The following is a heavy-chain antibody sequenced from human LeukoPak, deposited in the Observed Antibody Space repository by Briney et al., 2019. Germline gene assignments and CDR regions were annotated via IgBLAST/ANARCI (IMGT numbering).Heavy chain of an antibody. CDR2: IRYDGSNK. J-gene: IGHJ4*02. CDR3: AKDRGDDYVFFY. CDR1: GFTFSSYG. D-gene: IGHD4-17*01. Sequence: TGGSLRLSCAASGFTFSSYGMHWVRQAPGKGLEWVAFIRYDGSNKYYADSVKGRFTISRDNSKNTLYLQMNSLRAEDTAVYYCAKDRGDDYVFFYWGQGTLVTVSS. V-gene: IGHV3-30*02.